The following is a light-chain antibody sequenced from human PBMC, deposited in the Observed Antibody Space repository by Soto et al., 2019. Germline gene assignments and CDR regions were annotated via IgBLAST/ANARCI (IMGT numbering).Light chain of an antibody. CDR1: QGISTY. V-gene: IGKV1-39*01. J-gene: IGKJ2*01. CDR3: QQSYRTPYT. CDR2: AAS. Sequence: DIQMTQSPSSLSASVGDRVTITCRASQGISTYLIWYQQRQGKAPKLLIYAASNLLSGVPSRSSGNGCGTEFTLTISSLQPDYVETYECQQSYRTPYTFGQGTKLETK.